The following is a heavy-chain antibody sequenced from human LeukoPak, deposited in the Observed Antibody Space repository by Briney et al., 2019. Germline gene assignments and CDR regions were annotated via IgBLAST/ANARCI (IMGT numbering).Heavy chain of an antibody. CDR2: INAGNGNT. V-gene: IGHV1-3*01. Sequence: ASVKVSCKASGYTFTSYAMHWVRQAPGQRLEWMGWINAGNGNTKYSQKFQGRVTITRDKSASTAYMELSSLRSEDTAVYYCARDYLAVANRPGYWGQGTLVTVSS. CDR1: GYTFTSYA. CDR3: ARDYLAVANRPGY. J-gene: IGHJ4*02. D-gene: IGHD6-19*01.